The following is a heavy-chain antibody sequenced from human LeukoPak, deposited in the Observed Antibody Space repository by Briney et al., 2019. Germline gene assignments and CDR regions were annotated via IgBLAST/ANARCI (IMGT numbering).Heavy chain of an antibody. J-gene: IGHJ4*02. CDR1: GFTFSDHY. Sequence: GGSLRLSCAASGFTFSDHYVDWVRQAPGKGLEWIGRIRKKANTYITEYAASAKGRFTISRDDSKNSLYLQMNSLKTEDTVVYYCARATPLGYGSPFDYWGQGTLVTVSS. CDR3: ARATPLGYGSPFDY. CDR2: IRKKANTYIT. D-gene: IGHD2-15*01. V-gene: IGHV3-72*01.